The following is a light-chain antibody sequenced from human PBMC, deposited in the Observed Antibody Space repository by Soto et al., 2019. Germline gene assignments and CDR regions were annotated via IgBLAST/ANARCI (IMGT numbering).Light chain of an antibody. Sequence: EIVLTQSPGTLSLSPGERATLSCRASQSVGSYLAWYQQKPGQAPRLLIYDASNRATGIPARFSGSGSGTDFTLTISSLEPEDFAVYYCQHRSNWPATFGPGTKVDIK. J-gene: IGKJ3*01. V-gene: IGKV3-11*01. CDR3: QHRSNWPAT. CDR2: DAS. CDR1: QSVGSY.